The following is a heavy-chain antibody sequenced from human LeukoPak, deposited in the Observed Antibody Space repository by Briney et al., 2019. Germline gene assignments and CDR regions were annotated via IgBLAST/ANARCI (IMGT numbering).Heavy chain of an antibody. Sequence: GGSLRLSCAASGFTFSSYARSWVRQPPGKGLEWVSAISGAGNSPYYADSVQRRFTISRHNSKNTLYLQMNSLRADDTAVYYCAKRSTPIVATSYRAYWGQGTLVTVSS. CDR3: AKRSTPIVATSYRAY. D-gene: IGHD5-12*01. CDR2: ISGAGNSP. V-gene: IGHV3-23*01. J-gene: IGHJ4*02. CDR1: GFTFSSYA.